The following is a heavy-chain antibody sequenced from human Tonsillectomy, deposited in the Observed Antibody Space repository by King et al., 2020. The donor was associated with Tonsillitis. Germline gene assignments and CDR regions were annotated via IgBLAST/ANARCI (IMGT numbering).Heavy chain of an antibody. V-gene: IGHV3-23*04. CDR3: AKDQPVTSTIQGYFDL. J-gene: IGHJ2*01. CDR2: ISGSGDII. CDR1: GFTFSNYG. Sequence: EVQLVESGGGLVQPGGSLRLSCVASGFTFSNYGMTWVRQAPGKGLEWVSAISGSGDIIFYADSVKGRFTISRDNSKNTLYLQMNSMGAEDTAVYYCAKDQPVTSTIQGYFDLWGRGTLVTVSS. D-gene: IGHD4-17*01.